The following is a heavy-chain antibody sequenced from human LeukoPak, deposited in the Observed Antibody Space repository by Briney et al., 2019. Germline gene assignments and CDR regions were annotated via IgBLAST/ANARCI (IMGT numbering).Heavy chain of an antibody. CDR3: ARGDIVVVTAIPYAFDI. J-gene: IGHJ3*02. CDR2: ITPSGGST. CDR1: GYTFTSYY. V-gene: IGHV1-46*01. Sequence: GASVKVSCKASGYTFTSYYMHWVRQAPGQGLEWMGIITPSGGSTSYAQKFQGRVTMTRDTSTSTVYMELSSLRSEDTAVYYCARGDIVVVTAIPYAFDIWGQGTMVTVSS. D-gene: IGHD2-21*02.